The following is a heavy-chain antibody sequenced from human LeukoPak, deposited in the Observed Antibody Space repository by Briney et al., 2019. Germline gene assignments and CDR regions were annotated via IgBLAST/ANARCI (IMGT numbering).Heavy chain of an antibody. CDR3: ARGRLPCSGGSCPLGY. J-gene: IGHJ4*02. V-gene: IGHV4-34*01. D-gene: IGHD2-15*01. Sequence: SETLSLTCAVYGGSFSGYYWSWIRQPPGKGLEWIGEINHSGSTNYNPSLKSRVTISVDTSKNQFSLKLSSVTAADTAVYYRARGRLPCSGGSCPLGYWGQGTLVTVSS. CDR2: INHSGST. CDR1: GGSFSGYY.